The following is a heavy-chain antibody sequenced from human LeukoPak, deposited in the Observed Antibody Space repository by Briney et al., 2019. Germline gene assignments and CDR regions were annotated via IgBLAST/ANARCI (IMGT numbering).Heavy chain of an antibody. CDR1: GGSISSSSYY. J-gene: IGHJ4*02. D-gene: IGHD4-11*01. CDR2: IYYSGST. Sequence: SETLSLTCTVSGGSISSSSYYWGWIRQPPGKGLEWIGSIYYSGSTYYNPSLKSRVTISVDTSKNQFSLKLSSVTAADTAVYYCARGGNDYSNSYYFDYWGQGTLVTVSS. V-gene: IGHV4-39*07. CDR3: ARGGNDYSNSYYFDY.